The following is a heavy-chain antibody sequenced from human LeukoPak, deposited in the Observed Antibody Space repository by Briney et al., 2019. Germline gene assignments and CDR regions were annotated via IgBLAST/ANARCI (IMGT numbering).Heavy chain of an antibody. D-gene: IGHD1-26*01. J-gene: IGHJ4*02. CDR2: IKTAGNEK. CDR1: GFSFSRYW. V-gene: IGHV3-7*04. CDR3: ARDGYSGSYYDY. Sequence: GGSLRLPCAASGFSFSRYWMSWVRQAPGKGLGWVANIKTAGNEKYYVDSVKGRFDISRDNAKNSLYLQMNSLRAEDTAVYYRARDGYSGSYYDYWGQGTLVTVSS.